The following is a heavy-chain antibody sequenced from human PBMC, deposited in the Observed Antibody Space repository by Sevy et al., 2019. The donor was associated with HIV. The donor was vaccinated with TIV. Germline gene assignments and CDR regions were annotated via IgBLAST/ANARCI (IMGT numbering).Heavy chain of an antibody. CDR1: GVSVSSDTYY. V-gene: IGHV4-61*01. Sequence: SETLSLTCAVSGVSVSSDTYYWSWIRQPPGKGLEWIGYVYHTGSTNYSPSFKSRVTSSVDTSKNQFSLRLFSVAAADTAVYYCAREPYFFDKSGYYWDYWGQGALVTVSS. CDR3: AREPYFFDKSGYYWDY. CDR2: VYHTGST. J-gene: IGHJ4*02. D-gene: IGHD3-22*01.